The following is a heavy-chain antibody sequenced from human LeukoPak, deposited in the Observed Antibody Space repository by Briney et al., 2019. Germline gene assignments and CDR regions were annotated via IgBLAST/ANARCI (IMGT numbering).Heavy chain of an antibody. Sequence: GGSLRLAWAASGFTFGDYYMSWIRQAPGGGRGWVSYISSSGSSIYYAASVKGRFTISRDNAKNSLYLQMNSLSAEDTAVYYCARVRYGSGSYYGIYFDYWGQGTLVTVSS. CDR3: ARVRYGSGSYYGIYFDY. CDR1: GFTFGDYY. D-gene: IGHD3-10*01. V-gene: IGHV3-11*01. J-gene: IGHJ4*02. CDR2: ISSSGSSI.